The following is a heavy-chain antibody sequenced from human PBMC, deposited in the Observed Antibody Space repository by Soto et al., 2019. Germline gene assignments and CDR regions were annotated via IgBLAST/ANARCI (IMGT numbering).Heavy chain of an antibody. V-gene: IGHV4-39*01. CDR3: ARQRTTVVTQAYFDH. CDR2: IYYSGRS. J-gene: IGHJ4*02. CDR1: GGSITSSSYY. Sequence: SETLSLTCTVSGGSITSSSYYWGWIRQPPGKGLEWIGGIYYSGRSYYNPSLKSRVTMSVDTSKNQFSLTLNSVTAADAAVYYCARQRTTVVTQAYFDHWGQGTLVTV. D-gene: IGHD4-17*01.